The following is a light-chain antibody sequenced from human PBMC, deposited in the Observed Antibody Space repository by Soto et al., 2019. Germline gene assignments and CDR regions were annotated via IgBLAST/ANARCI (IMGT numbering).Light chain of an antibody. J-gene: IGKJ2*01. V-gene: IGKV3D-15*01. CDR3: QQYDNWPYT. Sequence: EIVMTQSPATLSVSPGERGTLSCRASQSINSNLAWYQQKPGQAPRLLIDGASTRATGIPVRFSGSGSGTEFTLTISSLQSEDFAVYYCQQYDNWPYTFGQGTKLEIK. CDR1: QSINSN. CDR2: GAS.